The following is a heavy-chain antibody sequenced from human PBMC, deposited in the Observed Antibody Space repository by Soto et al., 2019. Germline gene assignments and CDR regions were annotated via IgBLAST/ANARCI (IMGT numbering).Heavy chain of an antibody. V-gene: IGHV3-21*01. CDR2: ISSSSSYI. Sequence: GGSLRLSCAASGFTFSSYSMNWVRQAPGKGLEWVSSISSSSSYIYYADSVKGRFTISRDNAKNSLYLQMNSLRAEDTAVYYCARDVSLRYFDWPQGWFDPWGQGTLVTVSS. D-gene: IGHD3-9*01. CDR1: GFTFSSYS. J-gene: IGHJ5*02. CDR3: ARDVSLRYFDWPQGWFDP.